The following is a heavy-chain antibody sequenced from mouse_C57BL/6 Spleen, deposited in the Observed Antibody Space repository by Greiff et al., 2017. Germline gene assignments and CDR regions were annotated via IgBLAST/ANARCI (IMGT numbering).Heavy chain of an antibody. CDR3: ATSLLLRSQPGFAY. Sequence: VKLQESGAELVMPGASVKLSCKASGYTFTSYWMHWVKQRPGQGLEWIGEIDPSDSYTNYNQKFKGKSTLTVDKSSSTAYMQLSSLTSEDSAVYYCATSLLLRSQPGFAYWGQGTLVTVSA. CDR2: IDPSDSYT. V-gene: IGHV1-69*01. CDR1: GYTFTSYW. D-gene: IGHD1-1*01. J-gene: IGHJ3*01.